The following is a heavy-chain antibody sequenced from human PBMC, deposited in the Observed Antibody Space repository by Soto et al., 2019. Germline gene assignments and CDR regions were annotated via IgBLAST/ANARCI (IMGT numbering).Heavy chain of an antibody. D-gene: IGHD4-17*01. Sequence: GSLRLSCAASGFGFSSCAMHWVRQAPGKGLEWVAVISYDGTNKYYADSVKGRFIISRDNSKSTLYLQMNSLRTEDTAVYYCAKAVTTVTPPGYDSWGQGILVTVSS. CDR2: ISYDGTNK. CDR3: AKAVTTVTPPGYDS. V-gene: IGHV3-30*18. CDR1: GFGFSSCA. J-gene: IGHJ4*02.